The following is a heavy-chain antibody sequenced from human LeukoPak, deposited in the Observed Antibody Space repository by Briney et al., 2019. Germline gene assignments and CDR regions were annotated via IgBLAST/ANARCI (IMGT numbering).Heavy chain of an antibody. V-gene: IGHV1-2*02. D-gene: IGHD3-10*01. Sequence: ASVKVSCKASGYTFTGYYMHWVRQAPGQGLEWMGWINPNSGGTNYAQKFQGRVTMTRDTSISTAYMELSRLRSDDTAVYYCARDKYTMVRGKRYYFDYWGQGTLVTVSS. CDR3: ARDKYTMVRGKRYYFDY. J-gene: IGHJ4*02. CDR1: GYTFTGYY. CDR2: INPNSGGT.